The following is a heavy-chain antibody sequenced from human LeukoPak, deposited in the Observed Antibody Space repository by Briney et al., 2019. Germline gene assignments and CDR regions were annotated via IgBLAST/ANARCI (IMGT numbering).Heavy chain of an antibody. J-gene: IGHJ4*02. Sequence: PGGSLRLSCTASGFTFGDYAMSWVRQAPGKGLEWVGFIRSKAYGGTTEYPASVKGRFTISRDDSKSIAYLQMNSLKTEDTAVYYCTRDGYDSSGYYYVFDYWGQGTLVTVSS. CDR3: TRDGYDSSGYYYVFDY. V-gene: IGHV3-49*04. CDR2: IRSKAYGGTT. D-gene: IGHD3-22*01. CDR1: GFTFGDYA.